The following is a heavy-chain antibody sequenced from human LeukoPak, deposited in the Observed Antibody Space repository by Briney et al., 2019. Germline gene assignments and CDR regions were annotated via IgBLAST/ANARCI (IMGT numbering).Heavy chain of an antibody. V-gene: IGHV3-30*02. J-gene: IGHJ4*02. CDR3: ARVRDWNKYFDY. Sequence: GGSLRLSCAASGFVFSKYGMHWVRQAPGKGLEWVAFIRRDGSETYYADSVRGRFALSRDNSKTTLFLQMNSLRLEDTAVYYCARVRDWNKYFDYWGQGTLVAV. D-gene: IGHD2-21*01. CDR1: GFVFSKYG. CDR2: IRRDGSET.